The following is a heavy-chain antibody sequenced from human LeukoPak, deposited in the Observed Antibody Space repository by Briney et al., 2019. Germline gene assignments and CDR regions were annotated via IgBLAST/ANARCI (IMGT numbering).Heavy chain of an antibody. J-gene: IGHJ6*03. D-gene: IGHD4-11*01. CDR2: LYHSGST. V-gene: IGHV4-38-2*01. CDR3: ARGGYSNGYYNYFMDV. CDR1: GYSISSGYY. Sequence: SETLSLTCAVSGYSISSGYYWGWIRQPPGKGLEWIGSLYHSGSTYYNPSLKSRVTISVDTSKNQFSLKLTSLTAADTAVYDCARGGYSNGYYNYFMDVWGKGTTVTVSS.